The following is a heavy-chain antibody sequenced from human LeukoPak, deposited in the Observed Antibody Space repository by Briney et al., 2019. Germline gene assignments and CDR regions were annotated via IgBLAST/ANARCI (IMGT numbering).Heavy chain of an antibody. V-gene: IGHV3-74*01. Sequence: GGSLRLSCAASGFTFRSYWMHWVRQVPGKGLVWVSRINIDGSSISYADSVKGRFTISRDNAKNTVYLQMNSLRAEDTAVYYCGRAVTVDYTVYYFDFWSQGTLVTVSS. D-gene: IGHD4-17*01. CDR3: GRAVTVDYTVYYFDF. CDR1: GFTFRSYW. J-gene: IGHJ4*02. CDR2: INIDGSSI.